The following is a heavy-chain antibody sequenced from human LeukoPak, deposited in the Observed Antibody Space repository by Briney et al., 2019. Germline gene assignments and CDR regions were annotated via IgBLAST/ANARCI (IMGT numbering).Heavy chain of an antibody. CDR2: ITPIINSA. CDR1: GGTIKTHI. D-gene: IGHD1-26*01. CDR3: TRVNLRGSQYNWFDP. Sequence: SVKVSCKTSGGTIKTHIFSWVRQAPGQGLEWMGRITPIINSAKYAQKFRDRLTITADTSTGTAYTELSSLTSEDTALYYCTRVNLRGSQYNWFDPWGQGTLVIVSS. J-gene: IGHJ5*02. V-gene: IGHV1-69*08.